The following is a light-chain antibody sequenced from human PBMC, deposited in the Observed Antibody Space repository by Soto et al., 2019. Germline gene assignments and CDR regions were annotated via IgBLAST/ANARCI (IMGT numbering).Light chain of an antibody. Sequence: EIVLTQSPATLSLSPGEGATLSCRASQSVSGYLAWYQQKPGQAPRLLIYGASNRATGIPDRFSGSGSGTDFTLTISRLEPEDFAVYYCQQYGSSGTFGQGTKVDIK. CDR1: QSVSGY. J-gene: IGKJ1*01. CDR2: GAS. CDR3: QQYGSSGT. V-gene: IGKV3-20*01.